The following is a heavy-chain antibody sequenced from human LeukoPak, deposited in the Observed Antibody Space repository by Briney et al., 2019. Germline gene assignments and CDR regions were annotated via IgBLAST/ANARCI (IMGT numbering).Heavy chain of an antibody. J-gene: IGHJ4*02. Sequence: PGRSLRLSCAASGFTFDDYAMHWVRQAPGKGLEWVSSINWNGGSRVYADSVKGRFTISRDNARNSLYLQMNSLRPEDTALYYCTKGGRHSSSWIDYWGQGTLVTVSS. V-gene: IGHV3-9*01. CDR3: TKGGRHSSSWIDY. CDR1: GFTFDDYA. CDR2: INWNGGSR. D-gene: IGHD6-13*01.